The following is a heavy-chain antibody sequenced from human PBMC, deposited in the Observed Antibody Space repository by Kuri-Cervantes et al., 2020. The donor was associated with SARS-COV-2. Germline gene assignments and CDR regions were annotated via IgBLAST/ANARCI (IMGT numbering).Heavy chain of an antibody. J-gene: IGHJ4*02. CDR2: ITHSSSYI. V-gene: IGHV3-21*06. CDR1: GFTVSSNY. Sequence: ETLSLTCAASGFTVSSNYMSWVRQAPGKGLEWVSYITHSSSYIYYADSVKGRFTISRDNAKNSLYLQMNSLRVEDTAVYYCASDCSTTSCYPYWGQGTLVTVSS. D-gene: IGHD2-2*01. CDR3: ASDCSTTSCYPY.